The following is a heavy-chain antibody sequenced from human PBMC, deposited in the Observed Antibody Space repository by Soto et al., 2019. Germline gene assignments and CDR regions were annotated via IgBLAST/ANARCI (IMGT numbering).Heavy chain of an antibody. D-gene: IGHD3-9*01. V-gene: IGHV3-30*03. J-gene: IGHJ6*02. CDR1: GFTFSSYG. Sequence: PGGSLRLSCAASGFTFSSYGMHWVRQAPGKGLEWVAVISYDGSNKYYADSVKGRFTISRDNAKNSLYLQMNSLRAEDTAVYYCASGSHHFLTGRPSGMDVWGQGTTVTVSS. CDR3: ASGSHHFLTGRPSGMDV. CDR2: ISYDGSNK.